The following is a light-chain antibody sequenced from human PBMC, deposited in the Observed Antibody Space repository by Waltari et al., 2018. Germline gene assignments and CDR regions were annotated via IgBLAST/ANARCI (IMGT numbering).Light chain of an antibody. V-gene: IGKV1-5*01. J-gene: IGKJ1*01. CDR1: EAINKW. Sequence: DTQLSQFPSTLAASVGDRVTITCRAREAINKWLAWYQQKPRKDPKVLIYDASTLQSGVPSRFSGSGSGTEFPLTIDSLQPDDFATYYCQQYNRFSPFGQGTNVEVK. CDR2: DAS. CDR3: QQYNRFSP.